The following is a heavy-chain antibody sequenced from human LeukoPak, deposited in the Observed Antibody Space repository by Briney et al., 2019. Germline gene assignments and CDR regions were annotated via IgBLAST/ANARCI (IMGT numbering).Heavy chain of an antibody. Sequence: PGGSLRLSCAASGFTLETFWMSWVRQAPGKGLEWVANIKQDESEKYYVDSVKGRFTISRDNAKYSLYLQMNSLRGEDTAVYYCARPRWLQFGPHDSWGQGTLVIVSS. CDR2: IKQDESEK. CDR3: ARPRWLQFGPHDS. V-gene: IGHV3-7*01. D-gene: IGHD5-12*01. CDR1: GFTLETFW. J-gene: IGHJ4*02.